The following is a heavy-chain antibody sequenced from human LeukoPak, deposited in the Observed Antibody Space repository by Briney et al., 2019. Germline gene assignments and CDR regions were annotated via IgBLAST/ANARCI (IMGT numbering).Heavy chain of an antibody. CDR2: IIPIFGTA. CDR1: GGTLSSYA. V-gene: IGHV1-69*01. D-gene: IGHD1-26*01. CDR3: ARSHSGSYY. J-gene: IGHJ4*02. Sequence: SVKVSCKASGGTLSSYAISWVRQALGQGLEWMGGIIPIFGTANHAQKFQGRVTITADESTSTAYTELSTLRSEDTAVYYCARSHSGSYYWGQGTLVTVSS.